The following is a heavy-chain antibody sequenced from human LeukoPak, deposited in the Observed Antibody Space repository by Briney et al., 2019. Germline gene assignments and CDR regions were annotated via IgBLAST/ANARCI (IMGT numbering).Heavy chain of an antibody. Sequence: GGSPRLSCAASGFTFTNAWMNWVRQAPGKGLEWVGRIKRKTDGGTTDYAAPVKGRFTVSKDDSETTLYLQMDSLKTEDTAVYYCTADRVVTTDYAMDVWGRGTTVTVSS. J-gene: IGHJ6*02. D-gene: IGHD2-21*02. CDR1: GFTFTNAW. CDR2: IKRKTDGGTT. CDR3: TADRVVTTDYAMDV. V-gene: IGHV3-15*01.